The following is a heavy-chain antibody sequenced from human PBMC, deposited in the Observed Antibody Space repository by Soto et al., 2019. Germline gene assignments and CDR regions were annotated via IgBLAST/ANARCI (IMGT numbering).Heavy chain of an antibody. D-gene: IGHD6-19*01. V-gene: IGHV4-61*01. CDR2: IYYSGST. CDR3: ARGRGYSSGWYPTEFNWFDP. Sequence: SETLSLTCTVSCGSVSSGSYYWSWIRQPPGKGLEWIGYIYYSGSTNYNPSLKSRVTISVDTSKNQFSLKLSSVTAADTAVYYCARGRGYSSGWYPTEFNWFDPWGQGTLVTVSS. J-gene: IGHJ5*02. CDR1: CGSVSSGSYY.